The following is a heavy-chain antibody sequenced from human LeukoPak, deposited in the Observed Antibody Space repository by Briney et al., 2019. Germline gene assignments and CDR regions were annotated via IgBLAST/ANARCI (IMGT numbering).Heavy chain of an antibody. J-gene: IGHJ4*02. V-gene: IGHV3-23*01. CDR2: ISGSGGST. CDR3: AKASPDSNYDILTGYYTFDY. Sequence: GGSLRLSCAASGFTFSSYAMSWVRQAPGKGLEWVSAISGSGGSTYYADSVKGRFTISRDNSKNTLYLQMNSLRAEDTAVYYCAKASPDSNYDILTGYYTFDYWGQGTLVTVSS. CDR1: GFTFSSYA. D-gene: IGHD3-9*01.